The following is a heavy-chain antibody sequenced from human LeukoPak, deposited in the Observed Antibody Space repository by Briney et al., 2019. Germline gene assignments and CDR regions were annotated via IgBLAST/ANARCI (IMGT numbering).Heavy chain of an antibody. V-gene: IGHV3-53*01. J-gene: IGHJ3*02. CDR3: ARVVYCSGGSCHIFAFDI. CDR2: MHSVGTT. CDR1: GFTVNTNY. Sequence: PGGSLRLSCAASGFTVNTNYMSWVRQAPGKGLEWVSIMHSVGTTYYADSVKGRFTISRDNAKHSLYLQVNSLRAEDTAVYYCARVVYCSGGSCHIFAFDIWGQGTMVTVSS. D-gene: IGHD2-15*01.